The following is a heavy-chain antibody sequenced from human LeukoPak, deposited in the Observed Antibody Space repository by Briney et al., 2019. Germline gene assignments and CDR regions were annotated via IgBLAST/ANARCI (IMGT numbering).Heavy chain of an antibody. CDR2: IWYDGSNK. Sequence: GRSLRLSCAASGFTFSSYGMHWVRQAPGKGLEWVAVIWYDGSNKYYADSVKGRFTISRDNSKNTLYLQMNSLRAEDTAVYYCAKDRQLHDYGGNSHYFDYWGQGTLVTVSS. V-gene: IGHV3-33*06. CDR1: GFTFSSYG. CDR3: AKDRQLHDYGGNSHYFDY. J-gene: IGHJ4*02. D-gene: IGHD4-23*01.